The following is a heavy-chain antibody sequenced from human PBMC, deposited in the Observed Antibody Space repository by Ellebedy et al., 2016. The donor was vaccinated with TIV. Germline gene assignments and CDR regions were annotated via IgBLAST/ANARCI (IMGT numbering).Heavy chain of an antibody. V-gene: IGHV3-73*01. J-gene: IGHJ4*02. CDR2: IRSKANSYAT. CDR1: GFSFSGSA. CDR3: ARDQWLGRAYYFDS. Sequence: GESLKISCAASGFSFSGSAMHWVRQASGKGLEWVGRIRSKANSYATAYAASVKGRFTISRDDSKNTVYLEMSSLKTEDTAVYYCARDQWLGRAYYFDSWGQGTLVTVSS. D-gene: IGHD6-19*01.